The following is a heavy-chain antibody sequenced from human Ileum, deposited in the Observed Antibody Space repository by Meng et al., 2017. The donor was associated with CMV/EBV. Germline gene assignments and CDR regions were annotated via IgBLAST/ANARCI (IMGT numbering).Heavy chain of an antibody. J-gene: IGHJ4*02. Sequence: GESLKISCAASGFTFSSYRMHWVRQAPGKGLEWVAVISYDGSNKYYADSVKGRFTISRDNSKNTLYLQMNSLRAEDTAIYYCAREDIAGRFSDYWGQGTLVTVSS. D-gene: IGHD6-6*01. CDR2: ISYDGSNK. CDR1: GFTFSSYR. V-gene: IGHV3-30-3*01. CDR3: AREDIAGRFSDY.